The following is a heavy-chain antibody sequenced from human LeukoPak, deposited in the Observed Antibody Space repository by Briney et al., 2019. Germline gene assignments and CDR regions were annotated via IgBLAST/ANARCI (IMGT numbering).Heavy chain of an antibody. CDR1: RYTFTSYD. CDR2: MNPNSSNT. J-gene: IGHJ5*02. Sequence: ASVKVSCKPSRYTFTSYDINWVRQATGQGLKWMEWMNPNSSNTGYAQKFQGRVTSTRNTSISTAYMELSSLRSADTAVYYCARGFSWELRAGTWFDPWGQGTLVTVSS. CDR3: ARGFSWELRAGTWFDP. V-gene: IGHV1-8*03. D-gene: IGHD1-26*01.